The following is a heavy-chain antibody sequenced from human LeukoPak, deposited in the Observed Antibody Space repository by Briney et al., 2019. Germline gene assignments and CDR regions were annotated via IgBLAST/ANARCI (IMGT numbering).Heavy chain of an antibody. V-gene: IGHV3-74*01. J-gene: IGHJ3*02. CDR1: GFTFTSYW. CDR2: VNNDGSST. D-gene: IGHD3-10*01. CDR3: ARGESAYYGSGRRPQDAFDI. Sequence: GGSLRLSCATSGFTFTSYWMHWVRQVPGKGLVWVSRVNNDGSSTIYADSVKGRFTISRDNAENSLYLQMNSLRAEDTAVYYCARGESAYYGSGRRPQDAFDIWGQGTMVTVSS.